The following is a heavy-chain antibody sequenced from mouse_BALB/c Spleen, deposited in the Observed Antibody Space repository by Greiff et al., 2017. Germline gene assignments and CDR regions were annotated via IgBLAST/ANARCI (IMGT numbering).Heavy chain of an antibody. CDR3: ARSGGRGAWFAY. D-gene: IGHD3-1*01. J-gene: IGHJ3*01. Sequence: QVQLQQSGPELVKPGASVKISCKASGYSFTSYYIHWVKQRPGQGLEWIGWIFPGSGNTKYNEKFKGKATLTADTSSSTAYMQLSSLTSEDSAVYFCARSGGRGAWFAYWGQGTLVTVSA. CDR1: GYSFTSYY. CDR2: IFPGSGNT. V-gene: IGHV1-66*01.